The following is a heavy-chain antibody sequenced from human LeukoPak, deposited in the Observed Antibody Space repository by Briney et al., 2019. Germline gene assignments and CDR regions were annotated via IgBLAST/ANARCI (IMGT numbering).Heavy chain of an antibody. J-gene: IGHJ6*03. CDR3: ARDLAYDSSGYYPSLPHYYMDV. CDR1: GVSISSYY. D-gene: IGHD3-22*01. V-gene: IGHV4-59*01. CDR2: IYYSGST. Sequence: ASETLSLTCTVSGVSISSYYWSWIRQPPGKGLEGIGNIYYSGSTNYNPSLKSRVTISDDTSKNQFTLKLSSVTAADTAVYYCARDLAYDSSGYYPSLPHYYMDVWGKGTTVTVSS.